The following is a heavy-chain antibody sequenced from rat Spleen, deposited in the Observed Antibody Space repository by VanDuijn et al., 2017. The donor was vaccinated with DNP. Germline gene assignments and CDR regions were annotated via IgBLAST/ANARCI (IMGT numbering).Heavy chain of an antibody. CDR2: ITSTSGSRT. CDR1: GFTFSSFP. CDR3: ARQGPDNYGSNWFAY. J-gene: IGHJ3*01. V-gene: IGHV5-46*01. Sequence: EVQLVESGGDLVQPGRSLRLSCAASGFTFSSFPMAWVRQAPKKGLEWVAAITSTSGSRTYYPDSVKGRFTISRDNAKSSLYLQMNSLKSEDTATYYCARQGPDNYGSNWFAYWGQGALVTVSS. D-gene: IGHD1-3*01.